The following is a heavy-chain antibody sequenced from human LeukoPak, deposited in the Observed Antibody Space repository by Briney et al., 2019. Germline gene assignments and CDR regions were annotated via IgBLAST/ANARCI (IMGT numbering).Heavy chain of an antibody. CDR3: AKRRFLESTPYYFDY. V-gene: IGHV3-23*01. Sequence: GGSLRLSCAASGFIFSNHAMGWVRQAPGKALEWVSTISGGGDYTSYADSVKGRFTISRDNSKNTLYLQMNGLRVEDSALYYCAKRRFLESTPYYFDYWGQGTLVTVSS. D-gene: IGHD3-3*01. J-gene: IGHJ4*02. CDR2: ISGGGDYT. CDR1: GFIFSNHA.